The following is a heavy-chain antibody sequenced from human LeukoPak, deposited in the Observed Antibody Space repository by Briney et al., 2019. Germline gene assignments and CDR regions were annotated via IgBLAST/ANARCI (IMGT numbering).Heavy chain of an antibody. CDR2: VSVNSGYT. V-gene: IGHV1-18*01. Sequence: GASVKVSCKASGDTLANYGFTWVRQAPGHGLEWVGWVSVNSGYTTSAQKFQGRVTLTTDSSTNTGYMELRSLTSDDTAVYYCARHATGAGGIFDIWGQGTMVTVSS. J-gene: IGHJ3*02. CDR1: GDTLANYG. CDR3: ARHATGAGGIFDI. D-gene: IGHD6-13*01.